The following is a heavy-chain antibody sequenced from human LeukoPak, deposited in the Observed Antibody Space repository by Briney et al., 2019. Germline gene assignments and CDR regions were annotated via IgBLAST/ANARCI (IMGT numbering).Heavy chain of an antibody. J-gene: IGHJ3*02. CDR3: TRNIVVVPAAFDAFDI. CDR1: GFPFSGSA. CDR2: IRSKANSYAP. D-gene: IGHD2-2*01. V-gene: IGHV3-73*01. Sequence: PGGSLKLSCAASGFPFSGSAMHWVRQASGKGLECVGRIRSKANSYAPAYAASVKGRFTISRDDPKNTAYLQMNSLKTEDTAVYYCTRNIVVVPAAFDAFDIWGQGTMVTVSS.